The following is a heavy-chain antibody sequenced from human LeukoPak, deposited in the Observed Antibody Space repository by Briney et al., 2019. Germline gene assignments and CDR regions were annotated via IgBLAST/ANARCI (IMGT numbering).Heavy chain of an antibody. J-gene: IGHJ1*01. Sequence: SETLSLTCAVYGGSFIGHYWSWLRQPPGKGLEWIGEIDHSDSTNYNPSLKSRVTISVDTSKNQFSLKLSSATAADTAVYYCARDQEAAAEGWGQGTLVTVSS. CDR3: ARDQEAAAEG. V-gene: IGHV4-34*01. CDR2: IDHSDST. CDR1: GGSFIGHY. D-gene: IGHD6-13*01.